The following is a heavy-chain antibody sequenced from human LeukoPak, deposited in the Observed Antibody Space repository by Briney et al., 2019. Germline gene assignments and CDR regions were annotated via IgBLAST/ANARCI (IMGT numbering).Heavy chain of an antibody. CDR2: ISSSSSYI. Sequence: GGSLRLSCAASGFTFSSYSVNWVRQAPGKGLEWVSSISSSSSYIYYADSVKGRFTIFRDNSKNTLYLQMNSLRAEDTAVYYCAKGDRFGELSHFDYWGQGTLVTVSS. CDR3: AKGDRFGELSHFDY. V-gene: IGHV3-21*04. D-gene: IGHD3-10*01. CDR1: GFTFSSYS. J-gene: IGHJ4*02.